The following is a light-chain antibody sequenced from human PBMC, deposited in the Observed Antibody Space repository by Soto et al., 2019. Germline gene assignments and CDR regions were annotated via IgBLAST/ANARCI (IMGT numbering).Light chain of an antibody. J-gene: IGKJ3*01. CDR1: QSLLHTNGYNY. CDR2: LGS. CDR3: IQTLQTPPT. V-gene: IGKV2-28*01. Sequence: DIVMTQAPLSLPVTPGEPASISCRSSQSLLHTNGYNYLDLCLQKPGQSPQLLIYLGSNRASGVPDRFSGSGSGTDFTLNISRVEAEDFGVYYCIQTLQTPPTFGHGTKVEIK.